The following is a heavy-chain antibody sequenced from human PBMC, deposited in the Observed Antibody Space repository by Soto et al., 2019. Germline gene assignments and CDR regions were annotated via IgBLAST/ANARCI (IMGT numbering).Heavy chain of an antibody. CDR3: ARATGYCSGGSCPTFDY. Sequence: SVKVSCKASGGTFSSYTISWVQQAPGQGLEWMGRIIPILGIANYAQKFQGRVTITADKSTSTAYMELSSLRSEDTAVYYCARATGYCSGGSCPTFDYWGQGTLVTVSS. CDR2: IIPILGIA. D-gene: IGHD2-15*01. V-gene: IGHV1-69*02. J-gene: IGHJ4*02. CDR1: GGTFSSYT.